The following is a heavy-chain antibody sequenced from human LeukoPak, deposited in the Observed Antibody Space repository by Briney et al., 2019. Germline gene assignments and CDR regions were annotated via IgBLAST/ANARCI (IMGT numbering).Heavy chain of an antibody. CDR2: TIPMFGSA. V-gene: IGHV1-69*05. J-gene: IGHJ6*03. Sequence: GASVKVSCKASRDTFDSYSISWLRQAPGQGLEWMGGTIPMFGSANYAQKFQGRVTITTDQTTTTAYMQLSSLSSEDTAVYYCVRVGRSRGSLPNSYYYMDVWGKGTTVTVSS. D-gene: IGHD2-15*01. CDR1: RDTFDSYS. CDR3: VRVGRSRGSLPNSYYYMDV.